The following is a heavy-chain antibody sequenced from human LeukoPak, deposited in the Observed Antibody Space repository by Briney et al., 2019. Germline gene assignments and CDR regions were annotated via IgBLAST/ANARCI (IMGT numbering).Heavy chain of an antibody. CDR2: IYTSGST. Sequence: SETLSLTCTVSGGSISSYYWSWIRQPAGKGLEWIGRIYTSGSTNYNPPLKSRVTMSVDTSKNQFSLKLSSVTAADTAVYYCARDHDYVWGSYRYRYYFDYWGQGTLVTVSS. CDR3: ARDHDYVWGSYRYRYYFDY. V-gene: IGHV4-4*07. CDR1: GGSISSYY. D-gene: IGHD3-16*02. J-gene: IGHJ4*02.